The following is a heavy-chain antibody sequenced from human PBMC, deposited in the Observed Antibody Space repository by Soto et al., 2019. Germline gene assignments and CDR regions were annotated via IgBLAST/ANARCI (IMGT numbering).Heavy chain of an antibody. CDR1: GYTFTSYD. CDR3: ARGGVLWFGELLSVRAYGRDV. D-gene: IGHD3-10*01. Sequence: QVQLVQSGAEVKKPGASVKVSCKASGYTFTSYDINWVRQATGQGLEWMGGMNPNSGNTGYAQKFQGRVTMTRKTSIRTAYMELSSLRSEDTALYYCARGGVLWFGELLSVRAYGRDVWGQGTPVTVSS. CDR2: MNPNSGNT. V-gene: IGHV1-8*01. J-gene: IGHJ6*02.